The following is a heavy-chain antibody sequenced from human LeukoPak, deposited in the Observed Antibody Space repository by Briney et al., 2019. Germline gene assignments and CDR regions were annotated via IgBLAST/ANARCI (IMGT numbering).Heavy chain of an antibody. V-gene: IGHV6-1*01. CDR3: ASDPDSSGWYPKENYYYGMDV. CDR1: GDSVSSNSAA. CDR2: TYYRSKWYN. Sequence: SQTLSLTCAISGDSVSSNSAAWNWIRQSPSRGLEWLGRTYYRSKWYNDYAVSVKSRITINPDTSKNQFSLQLNSVTPEDTAVYYCASDPDSSGWYPKENYYYGMDVWGQGTTVTVSS. D-gene: IGHD6-19*01. J-gene: IGHJ6*02.